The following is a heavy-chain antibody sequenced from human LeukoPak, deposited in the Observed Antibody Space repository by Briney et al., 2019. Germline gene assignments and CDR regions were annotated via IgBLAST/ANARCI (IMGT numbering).Heavy chain of an antibody. CDR1: GFTFSSYW. V-gene: IGHV3-74*01. CDR3: ARGRYCSSTSCYDNFDY. CDR2: INSDGSST. D-gene: IGHD2-2*01. J-gene: IGHJ4*02. Sequence: QSGGSLRLSCAASGFTFSSYWMHWVRPAPGKGVVWVSRINSDGSSTSYADSVKGRFTISRDNAKNTLYLQMNSLRAEDTAVYYCARGRYCSSTSCYDNFDYWGQGNLVTVSS.